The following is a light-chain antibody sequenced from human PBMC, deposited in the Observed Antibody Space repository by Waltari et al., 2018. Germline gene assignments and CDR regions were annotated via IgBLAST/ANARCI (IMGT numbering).Light chain of an antibody. J-gene: IGKJ5*01. Sequence: IQFTQSPSSLSASVGARVTITCRASQGISSNLAWYQQKPGKAPKLLISAASTLQSGVPLRFSGSGSGTDFTLTISSLQPEDFATYYCQQLNSYPITFGQGTRLEIK. CDR2: AAS. V-gene: IGKV1-9*01. CDR1: QGISSN. CDR3: QQLNSYPIT.